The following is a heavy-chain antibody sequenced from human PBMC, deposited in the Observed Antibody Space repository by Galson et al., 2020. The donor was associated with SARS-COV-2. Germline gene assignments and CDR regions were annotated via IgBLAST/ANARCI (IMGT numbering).Heavy chain of an antibody. CDR1: GFSFSYYP. CDR3: AKDFEDPYVSGTYYECAGSFDI. CDR2: ISKYGNHN. D-gene: IGHD3-10*01. J-gene: IGHJ3*02. V-gene: IGHV3-30*04. Sequence: ELDAGGYPILFCAASGFSFSYYPMHRVRQAPGKGLEWVSVISKYGNHNYIADSVKGRFTISRDNSKNSLYLQMNSLRAEDTALYYCAKDFEDPYVSGTYYECAGSFDIWGQGTMVTVSS.